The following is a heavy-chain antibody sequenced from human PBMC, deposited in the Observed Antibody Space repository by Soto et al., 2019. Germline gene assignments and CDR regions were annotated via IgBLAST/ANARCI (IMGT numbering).Heavy chain of an antibody. V-gene: IGHV3-30*18. D-gene: IGHD6-13*01. CDR1: GFTFSSYG. CDR3: AKDGAIAVAGTNGFDY. J-gene: IGHJ4*02. Sequence: PGGSLRLSCAASGFTFSSYGMHWVRQAPGKGLEWVAVISYDGSNKYYADSVKGRFTISRDNSKNTLYLQMNGLRAEDTAVYYCAKDGAIAVAGTNGFDYWGQGT. CDR2: ISYDGSNK.